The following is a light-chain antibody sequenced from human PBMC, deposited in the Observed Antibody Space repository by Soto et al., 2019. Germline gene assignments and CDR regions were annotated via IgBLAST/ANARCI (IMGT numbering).Light chain of an antibody. CDR3: QQYSNWPSLT. J-gene: IGKJ4*02. V-gene: IGKV3-11*01. CDR2: DAS. CDR1: QSVRSS. Sequence: EIVLTQSPATLSLSPGERATLSCRASQSVRSSLGWYQQRPGQAPRLLIYDASNTATGIPARFSGSRSGTDFTLTISSREPEDFAVYYCQQYSNWPSLTFGGGTKVEIK.